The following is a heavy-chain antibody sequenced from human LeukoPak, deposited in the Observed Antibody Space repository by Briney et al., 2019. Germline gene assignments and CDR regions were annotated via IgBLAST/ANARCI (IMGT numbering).Heavy chain of an antibody. CDR3: ARKRAAANTEVDY. J-gene: IGHJ4*02. Sequence: GGSLRLSCAASGFTFSSYSMNWVRQAPGKGLEWVSSISSSSSYIYYADSVKGRFTISRDNAKNSLYLQMNSLRAEDTAVYYCARKRAAANTEVDYWGQGTLVTVSS. CDR2: ISSSSSYI. D-gene: IGHD6-13*01. CDR1: GFTFSSYS. V-gene: IGHV3-21*01.